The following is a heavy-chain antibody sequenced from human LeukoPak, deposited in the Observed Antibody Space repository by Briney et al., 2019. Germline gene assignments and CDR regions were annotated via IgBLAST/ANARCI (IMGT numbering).Heavy chain of an antibody. CDR2: ISSSSSYI. D-gene: IGHD3-3*01. J-gene: IGHJ3*02. V-gene: IGHV3-21*01. CDR1: GFTFSSYS. Sequence: PGGSLRLSCAASGFTFSSYSMNWVRQAPGKGLEWVSSISSSSSYIYYADSVKGRFTISRDNAKNSLYLQMNSLRAEDTAAYYCARVSQQNTIFGVVIIRLDAFDIWGQGTMVTVSS. CDR3: ARVSQQNTIFGVVIIRLDAFDI.